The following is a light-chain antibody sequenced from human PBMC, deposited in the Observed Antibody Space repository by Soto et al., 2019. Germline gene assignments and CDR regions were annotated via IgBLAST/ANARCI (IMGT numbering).Light chain of an antibody. CDR3: AAWDYSINGVV. CDR1: SSNIGNNA. J-gene: IGLJ2*01. V-gene: IGLV1-36*01. CDR2: YDV. Sequence: QSVLTQPPSVSEAPRQRVTISCSGSSSNIGNNAVNWYQQLPGKAPKLLIYYDVLLPSGVSDRFSGSKSGTSASLAISGLQSEDEADYYCAAWDYSINGVVFGGGTKLTVL.